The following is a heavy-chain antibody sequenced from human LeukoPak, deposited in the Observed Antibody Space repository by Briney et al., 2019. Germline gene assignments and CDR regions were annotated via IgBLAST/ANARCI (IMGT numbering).Heavy chain of an antibody. CDR2: IYTSGST. CDR1: GGSISSGSYY. V-gene: IGHV4-61*02. Sequence: SQTLSLTCTVSGGSISSGSYYWSWIRQPAGKGLEWIGRIYTSGSTNYNPSLKSRVTISVDTSKNQFSLKLSSVTAADTAMYYCASSSSGYSYWGQGTLVTVSS. CDR3: ASSSSGYSY. J-gene: IGHJ4*02. D-gene: IGHD3-22*01.